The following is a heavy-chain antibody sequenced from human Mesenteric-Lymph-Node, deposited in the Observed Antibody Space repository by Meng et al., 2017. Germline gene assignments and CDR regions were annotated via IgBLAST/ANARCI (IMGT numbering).Heavy chain of an antibody. Sequence: SETLSLTCTVSGGSISSSSYYWGWIRQPPGKGLEWIGSIYYSGSTYYNPSLKSRVTISVDTSKNQFSLKLSSVTAADTAVYYCARDIIGLDWVGYYFDYWGQGTLVTVSS. D-gene: IGHD3-9*01. J-gene: IGHJ4*02. V-gene: IGHV4-39*07. CDR1: GGSISSSSYY. CDR3: ARDIIGLDWVGYYFDY. CDR2: IYYSGST.